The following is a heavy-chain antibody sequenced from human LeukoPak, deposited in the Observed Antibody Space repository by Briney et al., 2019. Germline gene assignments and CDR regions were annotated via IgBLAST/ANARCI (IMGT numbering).Heavy chain of an antibody. V-gene: IGHV3-21*01. CDR2: ISSTSNYI. Sequence: PGGSLRLSCAASGFTFSSYSMNWVRQAPGKGLEWVSSISSTSNYIYYADSVKGRFTISRDNAKNTLYLQMNSLRAEDTAVYYCARDGSSWSNWLDPWGQGTLVTVSS. CDR1: GFTFSSYS. J-gene: IGHJ5*02. D-gene: IGHD6-13*01. CDR3: ARDGSSWSNWLDP.